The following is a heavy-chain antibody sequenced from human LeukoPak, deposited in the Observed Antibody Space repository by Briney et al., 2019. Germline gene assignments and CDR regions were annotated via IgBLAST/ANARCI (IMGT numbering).Heavy chain of an antibody. CDR3: ARPLVATTFDY. V-gene: IGHV1-2*02. CDR2: INPTSGGT. CDR1: GYTFTGYY. D-gene: IGHD5-12*01. J-gene: IGHJ4*02. Sequence: GASVKVSCKASGYTFTGYYMQWVRQAPGHGLEWMGWINPTSGGTNYAQKFQGRVTMTRDTSISTAYMELSRLRSDDTAVYYCARPLVATTFDYWGQGTLVTVSS.